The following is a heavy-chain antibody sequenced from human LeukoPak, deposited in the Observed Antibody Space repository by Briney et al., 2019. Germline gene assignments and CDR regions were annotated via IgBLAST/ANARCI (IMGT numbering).Heavy chain of an antibody. Sequence: GGSLRLSCAASGFTFSSYAMSWVRQAPGKGLEWVSAISGSGGSTYYADSVKGRFTISRDNSKNTPYPQMNSLRAEDTAVYYCAKGEYYDFWSGYYMSGYYFDYWGQGTLVTVSS. V-gene: IGHV3-23*01. CDR2: ISGSGGST. J-gene: IGHJ4*02. CDR3: AKGEYYDFWSGYYMSGYYFDY. D-gene: IGHD3-3*01. CDR1: GFTFSSYA.